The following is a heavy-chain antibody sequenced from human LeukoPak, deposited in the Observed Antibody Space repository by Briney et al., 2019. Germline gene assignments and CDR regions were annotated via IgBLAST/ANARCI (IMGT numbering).Heavy chain of an antibody. V-gene: IGHV3-64*04. CDR3: ARTFVSGDGYKVGYFDY. CDR2: IAASWGNT. Sequence: GGSLRLSCLVSGFAFSSFGMHWVRQTPGKRPEFVAAIAASWGNTYYTASAKGRFTISRDNSKNTLLLQMNSLRAEDTAIYYCARTFVSGDGYKVGYFDYWGQGTLVTVSS. CDR1: GFAFSSFG. J-gene: IGHJ4*02. D-gene: IGHD5-24*01.